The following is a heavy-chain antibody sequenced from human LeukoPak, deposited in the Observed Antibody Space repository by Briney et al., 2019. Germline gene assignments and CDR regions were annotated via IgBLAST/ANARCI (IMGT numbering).Heavy chain of an antibody. CDR1: GFTFSSHA. J-gene: IGHJ4*02. CDR3: AKDADPRPFYFDY. CDR2: ISGSGGST. Sequence: PGASLRLSCAASGFTFSSHAMSWVRQAPGKGLEWVSEISGSGGSTYYADSVKGRFTISRDNSKNTLYLQMNSLRVEDTAVYYCAKDADPRPFYFDYWGQGILVTVSS. V-gene: IGHV3-23*01.